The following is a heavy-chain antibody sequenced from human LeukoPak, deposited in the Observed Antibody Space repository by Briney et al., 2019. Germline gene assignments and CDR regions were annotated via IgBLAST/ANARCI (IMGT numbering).Heavy chain of an antibody. CDR1: GYTFAGYY. CDR2: INPNSGGT. CDR3: ARVDSTGYYRGRGPIDY. Sequence: ASVKVSCKASGYTFAGYYIHWVRQAPGQGLEWMGWINPNSGGTNYAQRFQGRVTMTRDTSISTAYMDLSRLRPDDTAVYYCARVDSTGYYRGRGPIDYWGQGTLVTVSS. D-gene: IGHD3-22*01. V-gene: IGHV1-2*02. J-gene: IGHJ4*02.